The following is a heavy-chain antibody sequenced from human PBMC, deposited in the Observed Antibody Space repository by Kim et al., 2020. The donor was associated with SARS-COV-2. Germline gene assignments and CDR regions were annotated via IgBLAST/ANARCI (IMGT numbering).Heavy chain of an antibody. CDR1: GGSISSYY. CDR2: IYTSGST. Sequence: SETLSLTCTVSGGSISSYYWSWIRQPAGKGLEWIGRIYTSGSTNYNPSLKSRVTMSVDTSKNQFSLKLSSVTAADTAVYYCAREVGSTLWFGELTDYYYGMDVWGQGTTVTVSS. J-gene: IGHJ6*02. D-gene: IGHD3-10*01. V-gene: IGHV4-4*07. CDR3: AREVGSTLWFGELTDYYYGMDV.